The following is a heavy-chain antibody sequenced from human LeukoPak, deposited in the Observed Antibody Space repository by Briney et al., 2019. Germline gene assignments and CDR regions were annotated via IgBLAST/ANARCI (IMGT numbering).Heavy chain of an antibody. Sequence: GGPLRLSCAASGFSFNSYPMHWVRQAPGKGLEWVAVISNDGNNKYYADSVKGRFTISRDNSNNTLSLQMNGLRVEDTAVYYCARPDDSESFYRANHYWGRGTLVSVSS. CDR3: ARPDDSESFYRANHY. CDR1: GFSFNSYP. D-gene: IGHD3-10*01. V-gene: IGHV3-30*04. CDR2: ISNDGNNK. J-gene: IGHJ4*02.